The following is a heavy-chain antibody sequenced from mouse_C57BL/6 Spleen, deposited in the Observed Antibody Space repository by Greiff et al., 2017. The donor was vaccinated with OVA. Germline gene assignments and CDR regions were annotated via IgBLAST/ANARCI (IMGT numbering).Heavy chain of an antibody. CDR1: GFTFSDYY. J-gene: IGHJ4*01. CDR3: ARDRYYYGSSLYAMDY. Sequence: EVKLMESAGGLVQPGSSMQLSCTASGFTFSDYYMAWVRPVPEKGLEWVANINYDGSSTYYLDSLKSRFLISRDNAKTILSLQMSSLKSEDTATYYCARDRYYYGSSLYAMDYWGQGTSVTVSS. CDR2: INYDGSST. D-gene: IGHD1-1*01. V-gene: IGHV5-16*01.